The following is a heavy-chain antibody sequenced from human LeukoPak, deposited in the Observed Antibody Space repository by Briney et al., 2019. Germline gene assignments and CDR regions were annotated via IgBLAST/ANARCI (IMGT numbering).Heavy chain of an antibody. J-gene: IGHJ4*02. CDR3: AKDGGKTYYDFWSGYYPNEYYFDY. CDR1: GFTFSSYG. D-gene: IGHD3-3*01. Sequence: GGSLRLSCAASGFTFSSYGMHWVRQAPGKGLEWVAFIRYDGSNKYYADSVKGRFTISRDNSKNTLYLQMNSLRAEDTAVYYCAKDGGKTYYDFWSGYYPNEYYFDYWGQGTLVTVSS. V-gene: IGHV3-30*02. CDR2: IRYDGSNK.